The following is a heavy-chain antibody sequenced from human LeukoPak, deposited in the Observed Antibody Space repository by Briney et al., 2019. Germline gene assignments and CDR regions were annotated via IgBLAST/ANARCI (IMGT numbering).Heavy chain of an antibody. V-gene: IGHV3-15*01. Sequence: PGGSLRLSCAASGLSFSKAWMSWVRQAPGKGLEWVGRIKSKTDGGTADYAAPVKGRFTISRDDSKTTLYLQVNSLKTEDTAVYYCTTVSHYAETNWGQGTLVTVSS. D-gene: IGHD2-2*01. CDR3: TTVSHYAETN. CDR1: GLSFSKAW. CDR2: IKSKTDGGTA. J-gene: IGHJ4*02.